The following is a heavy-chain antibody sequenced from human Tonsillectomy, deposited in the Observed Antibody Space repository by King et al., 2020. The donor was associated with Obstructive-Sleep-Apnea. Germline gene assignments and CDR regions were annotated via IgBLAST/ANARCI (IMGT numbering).Heavy chain of an antibody. CDR1: GYTFTGYY. V-gene: IGHV1-2*02. CDR2: ISPNRGGT. Sequence: VQLVESGAEVKKPGASVKVSCKASGYTFTGYYIHWVRQAPGQGLEWMGWISPNRGGTNYAQKFQGRVTMTRDTSISTAYMELSGLRSDDTAVYYCAKSEDYWGQGTLVTVSS. CDR3: AKSEDY. J-gene: IGHJ4*02.